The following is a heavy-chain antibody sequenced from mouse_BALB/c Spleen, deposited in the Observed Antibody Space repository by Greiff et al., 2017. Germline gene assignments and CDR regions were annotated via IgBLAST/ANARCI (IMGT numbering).Heavy chain of an antibody. CDR3: TRELGDLGGMDY. CDR1: GFTFSSYT. J-gene: IGHJ4*01. CDR2: ISSGGSYT. V-gene: IGHV5-6-4*01. Sequence: EVQRVESGGGLVKPGGSLKLSCAASGFTFSSYTMSWVRQTPEKRLEWVATISSGGSYTYYPDSVKGRFTISRDNAKNTLYLQMSSLKSEDTAMYYCTRELGDLGGMDYWGQGTSVTVSS. D-gene: IGHD4-1*01.